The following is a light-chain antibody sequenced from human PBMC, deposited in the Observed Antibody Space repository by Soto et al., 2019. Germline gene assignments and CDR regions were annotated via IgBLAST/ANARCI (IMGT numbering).Light chain of an antibody. Sequence: EIVLTQSPATLSLSPGERATLSCMDSQSVSSYLAWYQQNPGQAPRLLIYDAYNRATGIPARFSGSGSGTDCNLTIRSLTPEDFAVYYCQQRRNSTFALTFGGGTKVEIK. CDR2: DAY. CDR1: QSVSSY. CDR3: QQRRNSTFALT. V-gene: IGKV3-11*01. J-gene: IGKJ4*01.